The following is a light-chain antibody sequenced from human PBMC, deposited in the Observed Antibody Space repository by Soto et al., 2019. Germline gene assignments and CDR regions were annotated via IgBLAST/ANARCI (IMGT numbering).Light chain of an antibody. CDR1: SSNIGSNT. J-gene: IGLJ3*02. CDR2: SNN. V-gene: IGLV1-44*01. CDR3: EAWDDSLNGGV. Sequence: QAVVTQPPSASVTPGQRVTISCSGSSSNIGSNTVNWYKQRPGTAPKLLIYSNNQRPSGVPDRFSGSKSGTSASLAISGLQSEDEADYYCEAWDDSLNGGVFGGGTKLTVL.